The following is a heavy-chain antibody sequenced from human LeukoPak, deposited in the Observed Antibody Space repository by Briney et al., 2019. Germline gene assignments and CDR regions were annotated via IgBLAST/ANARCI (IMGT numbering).Heavy chain of an antibody. Sequence: SETLSLTCAVPDWAFSDYYWSWIRQPPGKGLEWIGEIHRSGSAKYNPSLKSRVAISVDTSKRQFSLKVSSVTAADTAVYYCARVTASGRAGYHYTYYYYGMDVWGKGTTVSVSS. CDR3: ARVTASGRAGYHYTYYYYGMDV. CDR1: DWAFSDYY. D-gene: IGHD5-12*01. V-gene: IGHV4-34*01. CDR2: IHRSGSA. J-gene: IGHJ6*04.